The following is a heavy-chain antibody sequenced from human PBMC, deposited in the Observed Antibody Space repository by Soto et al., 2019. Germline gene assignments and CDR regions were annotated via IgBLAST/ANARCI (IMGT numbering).Heavy chain of an antibody. CDR3: GRQIYDSDTGPNFQYYFDS. J-gene: IGHJ4*02. CDR2: IDPSDSQT. V-gene: IGHV5-10-1*01. CDR1: GYSFAGYW. Sequence: HGESLKISCKGSGYSFAGYWITWVRQKPGKGLEWMGRIDPSDSQTYYSPSFRGHVTISVTKSITTVFLQWSSLRASDTAMYYCGRQIYDSDTGPNFQYYFDSWGQGTRVTVSS. D-gene: IGHD3-22*01.